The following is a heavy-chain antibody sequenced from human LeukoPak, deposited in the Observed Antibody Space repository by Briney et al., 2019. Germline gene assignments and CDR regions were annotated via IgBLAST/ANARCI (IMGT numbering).Heavy chain of an antibody. J-gene: IGHJ3*02. Sequence: SVKVSCKASGGTFSSYAISWVRQAPGQGLEWMGRIIPIFGTANYAQKFQGRVTITTDESTSTAYMELSSLRSEDTAAYYCAKERGPFDAFDIWGPGTRVTVSS. V-gene: IGHV1-69*05. CDR1: GGTFSSYA. CDR3: AKERGPFDAFDI. CDR2: IIPIFGTA.